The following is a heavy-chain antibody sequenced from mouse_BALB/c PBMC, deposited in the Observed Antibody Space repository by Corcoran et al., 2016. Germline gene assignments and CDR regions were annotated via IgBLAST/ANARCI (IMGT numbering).Heavy chain of an antibody. CDR2: INPRSGGT. CDR3: ARWGITTFDY. CDR1: GSTFTDYN. V-gene: IGHV1-18*01. Sequence: EVLLQQSGPELVKPGASVKIPCTASGSTFTDYNMDWVRQSHGKSLEWIGDINPRSGGTIYNQTFKGKATWTVDKSSSTAYMELRSLTSEDTVVYYCARWGITTFDYWGQGTTVTVSS. J-gene: IGHJ2*01. D-gene: IGHD1-1*01.